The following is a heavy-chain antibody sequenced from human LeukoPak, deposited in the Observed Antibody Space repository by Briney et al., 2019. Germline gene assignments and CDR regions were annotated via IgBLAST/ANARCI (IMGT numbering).Heavy chain of an antibody. V-gene: IGHV1-69*05. CDR3: ARVGYYYGSGSYWFDP. J-gene: IGHJ5*02. CDR2: IIPIFGTA. CDR1: GGTFSSYA. D-gene: IGHD3-10*01. Sequence: SVKVSCKASGGTFSSYAISWVRQAPGQGLEWMGGIIPIFGTANYAQTFQGRVTITTDESTSTAYMELSSLRSEDTAVYYCARVGYYYGSGSYWFDPWGQGTLVTVSS.